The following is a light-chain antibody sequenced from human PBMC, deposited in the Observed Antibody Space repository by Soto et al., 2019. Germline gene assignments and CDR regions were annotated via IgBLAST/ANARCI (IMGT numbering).Light chain of an antibody. Sequence: QSALTQPASVSGSLGQSITISCTGTSSDVGGYNYVSWYQQHPGKAPKLIIYEVTNRPSGVSNRFSGSKSGNMASLTISGLQAEDEADYYCSSYTSSTTLGVFGTGTKLTVL. CDR3: SSYTSSTTLGV. V-gene: IGLV2-14*01. CDR2: EVT. J-gene: IGLJ1*01. CDR1: SSDVGGYNY.